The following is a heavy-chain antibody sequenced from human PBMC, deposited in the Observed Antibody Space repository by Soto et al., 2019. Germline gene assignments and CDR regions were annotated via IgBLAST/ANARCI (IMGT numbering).Heavy chain of an antibody. V-gene: IGHV3-53*04. D-gene: IGHD2-2*01. CDR3: ARGGGYCSSTSCYAYQFDY. CDR2: IYSGGST. CDR1: GFTVSSNY. Sequence: EVQLVESGGGLVQPGGSLRLSCAASGFTVSSNYMSWVRQAPGKGLEWVSVIYSGGSTYYADSVKGRFTISRHNSKNMLYLQMNSLRAEDTAVYYCARGGGYCSSTSCYAYQFDYWGQGTLVTVSS. J-gene: IGHJ4*02.